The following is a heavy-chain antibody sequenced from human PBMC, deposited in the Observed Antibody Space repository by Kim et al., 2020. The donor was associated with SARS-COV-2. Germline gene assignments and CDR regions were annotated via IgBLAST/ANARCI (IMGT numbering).Heavy chain of an antibody. Sequence: GGSLRLSCAASGFTFDDYGMSWVRQAPGKGLEWVSGINWNGGSTGYADSVKGRFTISRDNAKNSLYLQMNSLRAEDTALYHCARDKGSILTGHHNSNWLGTCGHETPVTASS. V-gene: IGHV3-20*01. CDR1: GFTFDDYG. J-gene: IGHJ5*01. CDR3: ARDKGSILTGHHNSNWLGT. D-gene: IGHD3-9*01. CDR2: INWNGGST.